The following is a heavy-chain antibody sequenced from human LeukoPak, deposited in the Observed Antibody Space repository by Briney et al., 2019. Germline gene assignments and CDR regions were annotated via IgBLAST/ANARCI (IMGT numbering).Heavy chain of an antibody. J-gene: IGHJ4*02. Sequence: GGSLRLSCAASGFTFSSYSMNWVRQAPGEGLEWVSYISSLSGTIYYADSVKGRFTISRDNAKKSLYLQMDSLRAEDTAVYYCARGRTRWEPLDYWGQGTLVTVSS. D-gene: IGHD1-26*01. CDR2: ISSLSGTI. CDR3: ARGRTRWEPLDY. V-gene: IGHV3-48*01. CDR1: GFTFSSYS.